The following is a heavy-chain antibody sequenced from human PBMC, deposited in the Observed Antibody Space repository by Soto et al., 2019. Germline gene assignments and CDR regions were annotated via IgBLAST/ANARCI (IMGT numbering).Heavy chain of an antibody. J-gene: IGHJ6*02. D-gene: IGHD2-21*01. V-gene: IGHV3-11*05. Sequence: LRLSCAASGFTFSDYYMSWIRQAPGKGLEWVSYISSSSSYTNYADSVKGRFTISRDNAKNSLYLQMNSLRAEDTAVYYCARDVGGGDLYYYGMDVWGQGTTVTVSS. CDR3: ARDVGGGDLYYYGMDV. CDR2: ISSSSSYT. CDR1: GFTFSDYY.